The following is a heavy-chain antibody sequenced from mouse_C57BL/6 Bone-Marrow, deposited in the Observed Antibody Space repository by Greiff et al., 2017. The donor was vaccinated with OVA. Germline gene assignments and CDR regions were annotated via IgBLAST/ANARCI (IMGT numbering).Heavy chain of an antibody. CDR2: ISSGGSYT. CDR3: ARRKLGPSGFGY. Sequence: EVQRVESGGDLVKPGGSLKLSCAASGFTFSSYGMSWVRQTPDKRLEWVATISSGGSYTYYPDSVKGRFTISRDTAKNTLYLQMSSLKSEDTAMYYCARRKLGPSGFGYRGQGTLVTVSA. V-gene: IGHV5-6*01. D-gene: IGHD4-1*01. CDR1: GFTFSSYG. J-gene: IGHJ3*02.